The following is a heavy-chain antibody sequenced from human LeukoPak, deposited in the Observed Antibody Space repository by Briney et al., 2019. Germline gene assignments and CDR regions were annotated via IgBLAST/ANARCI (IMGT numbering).Heavy chain of an antibody. J-gene: IGHJ1*01. CDR1: GYTFTGYY. CDR2: INPNSGGT. Sequence: GASVKVSCKASGYTFTGYYMHWVRQAPGQGLEWMGRINPNSGGTNYAQKFRGRVTMTRDTSISTAYMELSRLRSDDTAVYYCARDRSTGYCSGGSCYSRHFQHWGQGTLVTVSS. V-gene: IGHV1-2*06. D-gene: IGHD2-15*01. CDR3: ARDRSTGYCSGGSCYSRHFQH.